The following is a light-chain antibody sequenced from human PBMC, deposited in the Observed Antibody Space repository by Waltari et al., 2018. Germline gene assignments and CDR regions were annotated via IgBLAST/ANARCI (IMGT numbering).Light chain of an antibody. J-gene: IGKJ2*01. CDR2: KAV. CDR3: QHYIRYPVT. CDR1: QTIGSW. V-gene: IGKV1-5*03. Sequence: DIQMTQSPSTLSASVGARITITCRASQTIGSWLAWYQQKPGKDHKLLIYKAVNLESGVPSRFSGGESGIEFSLTISSLQPDDFATYYCQHYIRYPVTFGQGTKLELK.